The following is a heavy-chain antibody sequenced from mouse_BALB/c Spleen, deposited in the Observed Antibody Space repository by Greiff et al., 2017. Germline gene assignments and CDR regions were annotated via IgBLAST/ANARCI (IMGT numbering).Heavy chain of an antibody. J-gene: IGHJ3*01. V-gene: IGHV1S127*01. CDR3: ARLGDGNQGWFAY. CDR1: GYSFTSYW. Sequence: VQLQQSGPQLVRPGASVKISCKASGYSFTSYWMHWVKQRPGQGLEWIGMIDPSDSETRLNQKFKDKATLTVDKSSSTAYMQLSSPTSEDSAVYYCARLGDGNQGWFAYWGQGTLVTVSA. CDR2: IDPSDSET. D-gene: IGHD2-1*01.